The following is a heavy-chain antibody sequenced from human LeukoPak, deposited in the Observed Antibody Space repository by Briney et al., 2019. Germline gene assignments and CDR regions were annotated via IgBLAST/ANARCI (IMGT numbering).Heavy chain of an antibody. J-gene: IGHJ5*02. Sequence: PSETLSLTCTVSGGSISSGSYYWSWIRQPAGKGLEWIGRIYASGSTNYNPSLKSRVTISVDTSKNQFSLKLSSVTAADTAVYYCARVCYCSSTSCYSGWFDPWGQGTLVTVSS. CDR2: IYASGST. D-gene: IGHD2-2*02. V-gene: IGHV4-61*02. CDR3: ARVCYCSSTSCYSGWFDP. CDR1: GGSISSGSYY.